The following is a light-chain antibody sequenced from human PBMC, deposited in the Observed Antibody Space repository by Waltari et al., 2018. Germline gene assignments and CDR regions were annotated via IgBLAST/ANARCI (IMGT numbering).Light chain of an antibody. J-gene: IGKJ1*01. Sequence: DIQMTQSPSTLSASVGDRVTITCRASQTVSTWLGWYQQKPGKAPKLLIYKTSILESGVPSRFSGSGSGTDFTLTISRLQPDDFATYFCHQYSSFSQTFGQGTRVEVK. CDR1: QTVSTW. CDR3: HQYSSFSQT. CDR2: KTS. V-gene: IGKV1-5*03.